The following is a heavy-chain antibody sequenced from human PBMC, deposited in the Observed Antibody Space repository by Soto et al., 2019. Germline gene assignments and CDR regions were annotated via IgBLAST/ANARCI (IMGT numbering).Heavy chain of an antibody. J-gene: IGHJ5*02. D-gene: IGHD3-22*01. Sequence: SVKVSCKASGGTFSSYAISWVRQAPGQGLEWMGGIIPIFGTANYAQRFQGRVTITADESTSTAYMELSSLRSEDTAVYYCARTYYYDSSGYYPGWFDPWGQGTLVTVSS. CDR1: GGTFSSYA. V-gene: IGHV1-69*13. CDR3: ARTYYYDSSGYYPGWFDP. CDR2: IIPIFGTA.